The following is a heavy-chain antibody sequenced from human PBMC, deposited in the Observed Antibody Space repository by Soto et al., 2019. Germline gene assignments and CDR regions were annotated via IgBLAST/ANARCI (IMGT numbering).Heavy chain of an antibody. CDR1: GFSLGSAW. CDR2: IGIGSSTK. D-gene: IGHD3-22*01. Sequence: GGSLRLSCAASGFSLGSAWMNWVRQAPGKGLEWVSYIGIGSSTKYYADSVKGRFTISRDNAKNSLYLQMNSLRDEDTAVYYCARDSHDSSGYPDYWGQGTLVTVSS. J-gene: IGHJ4*02. CDR3: ARDSHDSSGYPDY. V-gene: IGHV3-48*02.